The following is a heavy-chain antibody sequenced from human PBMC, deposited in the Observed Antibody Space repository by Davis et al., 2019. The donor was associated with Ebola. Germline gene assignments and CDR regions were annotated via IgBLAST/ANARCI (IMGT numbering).Heavy chain of an antibody. CDR3: ARGRFYCSSTNCYWFDH. Sequence: GESLKISCAASEFTFSNYAMHWVRQAPGKGLEWVAVIWYDGFNKYYTDSVKGRFTISRDNSRNTLYLQMNSLRAEDTAVYYCARGRFYCSSTNCYWFDHWGQGTLVTVSS. CDR2: IWYDGFNK. CDR1: EFTFSNYA. V-gene: IGHV3-33*08. J-gene: IGHJ5*02. D-gene: IGHD2-2*01.